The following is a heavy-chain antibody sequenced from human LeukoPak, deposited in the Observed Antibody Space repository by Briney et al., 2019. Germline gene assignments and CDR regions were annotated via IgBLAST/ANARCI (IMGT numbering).Heavy chain of an antibody. CDR1: GGSISSYY. Sequence: SETLSLTCTVSGGSISSYYWSWIRQPAGKGLEWIGRIYSTGSTNYNPSLKSRITMSVDTSKNQFSLRLRSVTAADTAVYYCARQIASAGTAGFDFWGQGALVTVSS. J-gene: IGHJ4*02. CDR2: IYSTGST. D-gene: IGHD6-13*01. CDR3: ARQIASAGTAGFDF. V-gene: IGHV4-4*07.